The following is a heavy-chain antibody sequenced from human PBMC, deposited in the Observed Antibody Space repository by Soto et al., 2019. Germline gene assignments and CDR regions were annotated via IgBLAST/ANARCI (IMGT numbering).Heavy chain of an antibody. J-gene: IGHJ6*02. V-gene: IGHV1-2*04. Sequence: QVQLVQSGAEVKKPGASVKVSCKASGYTFTGYYMHWVRQAPGQGLEWMGWINPNSGGTNYAQKFQGWVTMTRDTSISTAYMELSRLRSDDTAVYYCASGGMTTVTTSNYYYYGMDVWGQGTTVAVSS. CDR2: INPNSGGT. CDR1: GYTFTGYY. D-gene: IGHD4-17*01. CDR3: ASGGMTTVTTSNYYYYGMDV.